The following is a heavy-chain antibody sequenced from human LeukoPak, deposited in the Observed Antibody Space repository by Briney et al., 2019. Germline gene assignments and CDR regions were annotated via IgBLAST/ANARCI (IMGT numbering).Heavy chain of an antibody. CDR2: INAGNGNT. CDR3: ASAPLLWFGEFHLTFDY. Sequence: GASVKVSCKASGYTFTSYAMHWVRQAPGQRLEWMGWINAGNGNTKYSQKFQGRVTITRDTSASTAYMELSSLRSEDTAVYYCASAPLLWFGEFHLTFDYWGQGTLVTVSS. J-gene: IGHJ4*02. V-gene: IGHV1-3*01. D-gene: IGHD3-10*01. CDR1: GYTFTSYA.